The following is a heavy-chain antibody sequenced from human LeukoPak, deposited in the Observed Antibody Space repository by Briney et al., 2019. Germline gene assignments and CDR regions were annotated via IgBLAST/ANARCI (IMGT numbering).Heavy chain of an antibody. CDR2: INPSGGYT. V-gene: IGHV1-46*01. Sequence: GASVKVSCKSSGYPFTNYYIHWVRQAPRQGLEWMGVINPSGGYTTYAQESQGRVTMTSDTSTSTLYMELSSLTSEDTAIYYCARRGGSLVFDYWGQGTLVTVPS. CDR1: GYPFTNYY. J-gene: IGHJ4*02. CDR3: ARRGGSLVFDY. D-gene: IGHD3-10*01.